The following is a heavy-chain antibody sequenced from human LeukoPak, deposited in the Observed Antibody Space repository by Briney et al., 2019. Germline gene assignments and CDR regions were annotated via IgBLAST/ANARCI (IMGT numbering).Heavy chain of an antibody. D-gene: IGHD2-15*01. J-gene: IGHJ6*02. CDR2: INHGGGT. V-gene: IGHV4-34*01. CDR1: GGSFSAYY. Sequence: PSETLSLTCAVSGGSFSAYYWTWLRQSPGKGLEWIGEINHGGGTNYNPSLKSRVTISVDTSKNQFSLKLSSVTAADTAVYYCARAVEYCSGGSCYPDYYYGMDVWGQGTTVTVSS. CDR3: ARAVEYCSGGSCYPDYYYGMDV.